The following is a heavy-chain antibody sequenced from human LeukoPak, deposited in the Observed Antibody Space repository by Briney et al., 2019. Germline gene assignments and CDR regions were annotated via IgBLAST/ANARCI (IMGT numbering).Heavy chain of an antibody. CDR1: GGSISSGGYS. Sequence: SETLSLTCAVSGGSISSGGYSWSWIRQPPGKGLEWIGYIYHSGSTYYNPSLKSRVTISVDRSKNQFSLKLSSVTAADTAVYYCARQSSSGPNDYWGQGTLVTVSS. V-gene: IGHV4-30-2*01. J-gene: IGHJ4*02. D-gene: IGHD6-19*01. CDR3: ARQSSSGPNDY. CDR2: IYHSGST.